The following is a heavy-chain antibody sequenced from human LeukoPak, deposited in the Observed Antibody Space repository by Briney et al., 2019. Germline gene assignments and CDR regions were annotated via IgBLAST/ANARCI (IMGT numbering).Heavy chain of an antibody. CDR1: GGSISSSSYY. J-gene: IGHJ5*02. CDR3: ARLGKRGYSYGYGPNWFDP. CDR2: VYYNGAT. Sequence: SETMSLTCTVSGGSISSSSYYWGWIRQPPGKGPQWIGTVYYNGATQYNPSLKSRATISVDTSKNQFSLKLSSVTAADTAVYYCARLGKRGYSYGYGPNWFDPWGQGTLVTVSS. D-gene: IGHD5-18*01. V-gene: IGHV4-39*07.